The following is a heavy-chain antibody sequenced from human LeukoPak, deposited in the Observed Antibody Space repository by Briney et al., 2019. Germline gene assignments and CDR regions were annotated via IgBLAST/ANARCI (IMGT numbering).Heavy chain of an antibody. D-gene: IGHD4-17*01. CDR3: ARAEGDYGDYDPYYFDY. V-gene: IGHV4-59*01. CDR2: IYYSGST. J-gene: IGHJ4*02. CDR1: GGSISSYY. Sequence: SETLSLTCTASGGSISSYYWSWIRQPPGKGLEWIGYIYYSGSTNYNPSLKSRVTISVDTSKNQFSLKLSSVTAADTAVYYCARAEGDYGDYDPYYFDYWGQGTLVTVSS.